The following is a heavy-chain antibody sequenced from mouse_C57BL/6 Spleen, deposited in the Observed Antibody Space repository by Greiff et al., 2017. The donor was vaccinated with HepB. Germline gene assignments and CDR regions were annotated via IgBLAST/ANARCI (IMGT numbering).Heavy chain of an antibody. CDR3: ARRGLGGFDY. CDR1: GFTFSDYY. J-gene: IGHJ2*01. V-gene: IGHV5-16*02. D-gene: IGHD3-1*01. CDR2: INYDGSST. Sequence: EVKLVESEGGLVQPGSSMKLSCTASGFTFSDYYMAWVRQVPEKGLEWVANINYDGSSTYYLDSLKSRFIISRDNAKNILYLQMSSLKSEDTATYYCARRGLGGFDYWGQGTTLTVSS.